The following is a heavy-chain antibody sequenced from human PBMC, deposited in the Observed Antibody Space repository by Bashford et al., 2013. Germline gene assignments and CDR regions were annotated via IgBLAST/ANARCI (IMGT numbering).Heavy chain of an antibody. CDR3: ARVSYSGDYGLS. Sequence: VRQAPGKGLEWVGRIINEAYSYTTEYAASVKGRFTISRHDSKNSLYLQMNSLKTEDTAVYYCARVSYSGDYGLSWGQGTLVTVSS. J-gene: IGHJ4*02. V-gene: IGHV3-72*01. CDR2: IINEAYSYTT. D-gene: IGHD4-17*01.